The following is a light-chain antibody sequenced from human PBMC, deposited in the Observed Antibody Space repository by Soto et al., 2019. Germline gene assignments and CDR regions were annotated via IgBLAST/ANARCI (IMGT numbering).Light chain of an antibody. CDR1: SSDVGGYNF. CDR3: SSYTGSGTPWV. Sequence: QAVVTQPASVSGSPGQSITISCTGTSSDVGGYNFVSWYQQHPGKAPKLMIYEVSNRPSGVSNRFSGSKFGNTASLTISGLQAEDEADYYCSSYTGSGTPWVFGGGTKVTVL. CDR2: EVS. J-gene: IGLJ3*02. V-gene: IGLV2-14*01.